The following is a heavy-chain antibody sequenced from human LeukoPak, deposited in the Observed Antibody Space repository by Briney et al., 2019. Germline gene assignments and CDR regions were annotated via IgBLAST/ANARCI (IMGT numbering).Heavy chain of an antibody. D-gene: IGHD6-19*01. J-gene: IGHJ4*02. V-gene: IGHV3-23*01. CDR2: ISGSGGST. CDR1: GFTFSSYA. CDR3: AKGPSGWYPSYFDY. Sequence: SGGSLRLYCAASGFTFSSYAMCWVRQAPGKGLEWVSAISGSGGSTYYADSVKGRFTISRDNSKNTLYLQMNSLRAEDTAVYYCAKGPSGWYPSYFDYWGQGTLVTVSS.